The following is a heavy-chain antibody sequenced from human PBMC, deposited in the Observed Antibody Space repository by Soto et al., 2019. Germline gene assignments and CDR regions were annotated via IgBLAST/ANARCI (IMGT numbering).Heavy chain of an antibody. CDR2: ISAYNGNT. J-gene: IGHJ4*02. CDR1: GYTFTSYG. D-gene: IGHD2-21*02. Sequence: ASVKVSCKASGYTFTSYGISWVRQAPGQGLEWMGWISAYNGNTNYAQKLQGRVTMTTDTSTGTAYMELRSLTLDDTAVYYCASGHCIGGCYIAYWGQGTQVTVSS. V-gene: IGHV1-18*01. CDR3: ASGHCIGGCYIAY.